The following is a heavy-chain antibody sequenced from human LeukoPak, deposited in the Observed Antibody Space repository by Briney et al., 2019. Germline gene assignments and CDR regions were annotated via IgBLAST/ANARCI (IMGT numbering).Heavy chain of an antibody. Sequence: SETLSLTCTVSGYSISSGYYWGWIRQPPGKGLEWIGSIYHSGSTYYNPSLKSRVTISVDTSKNQFSLKLSSVTAADTAVYYCETRYYGSGTERDYWGQGTLVTVSS. D-gene: IGHD3-10*01. J-gene: IGHJ4*02. CDR1: GYSISSGYY. V-gene: IGHV4-38-2*02. CDR3: ETRYYGSGTERDY. CDR2: IYHSGST.